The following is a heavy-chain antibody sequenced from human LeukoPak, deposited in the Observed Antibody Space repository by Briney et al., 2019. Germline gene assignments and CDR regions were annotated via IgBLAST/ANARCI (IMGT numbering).Heavy chain of an antibody. V-gene: IGHV1-46*01. CDR3: ARDQEAFDY. CDR2: IYPRDGST. Sequence: ASVKVSCKASGYSFTSNYIPCVRQAPGQGLEWMGMIYPRDGSTSYAQKFQGRVTVTRDTSTSTVHMELSGLRSEDTAVYYCARDQEAFDYWGQGTLVTVSS. CDR1: GYSFTSNY. J-gene: IGHJ4*02.